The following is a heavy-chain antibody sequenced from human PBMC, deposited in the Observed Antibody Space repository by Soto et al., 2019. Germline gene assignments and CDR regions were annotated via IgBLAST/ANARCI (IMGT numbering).Heavy chain of an antibody. CDR3: VRDAGSLGY. CDR2: ISGSGGTI. V-gene: IGHV3-48*02. CDR1: GFTFSTYS. Sequence: EVQLVESGGGLVQPGGSLRLSCAGSGFTFSTYSMDWVRQAPGKGLEWISYISGSGGTIYYADSVKGRFTVSRDNAKNSLYLRMSSLRDEDTAVYYCVRDAGSLGYWGQGTLVTVSS. J-gene: IGHJ4*02.